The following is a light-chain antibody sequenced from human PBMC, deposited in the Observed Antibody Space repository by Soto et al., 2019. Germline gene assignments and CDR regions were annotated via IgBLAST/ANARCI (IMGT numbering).Light chain of an antibody. Sequence: DIQMTQSPSSLSASVGDRVTITCGASQGISNYLAWYQQKPGKVPKLLIYAASTLQSGVPSRFSGSGSGTDFTLTISSLQPEDVATYYCQKYNSALGFTFGLGPKWISN. CDR3: QKYNSALGFT. CDR1: QGISNY. CDR2: AAS. J-gene: IGKJ3*01. V-gene: IGKV1-27*01.